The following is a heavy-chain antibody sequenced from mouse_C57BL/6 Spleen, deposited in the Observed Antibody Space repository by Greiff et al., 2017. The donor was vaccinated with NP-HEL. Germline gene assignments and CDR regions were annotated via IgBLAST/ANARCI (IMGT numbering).Heavy chain of an antibody. D-gene: IGHD1-1*01. CDR3: TRSVYYYGSSYIAMDY. V-gene: IGHV5-9-1*02. Sequence: EVQLQESGEGLVKPGGSLKLSCAASGFTFSSYAMSWVRQTPEKRLEWVAYISSGGDYIYYADPVKGRFTISRDNARNTLYLQMSSLKSEDTAMYYCTRSVYYYGSSYIAMDYWGQGTSVTVSS. J-gene: IGHJ4*01. CDR1: GFTFSSYA. CDR2: ISSGGDYI.